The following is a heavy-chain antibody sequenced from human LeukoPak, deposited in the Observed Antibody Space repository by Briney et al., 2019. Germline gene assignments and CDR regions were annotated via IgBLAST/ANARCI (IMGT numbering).Heavy chain of an antibody. CDR2: IYYTGSS. V-gene: IGHV4-59*12. CDR1: GGSISSFY. CDR3: ARGTVTLDY. D-gene: IGHD4-11*01. Sequence: SETLSLTCSVSGGSISSFYWTWIRQPPGKGLEWIGYIYYTGSSNYNPSLKSRLTMSVDTSKSQFSLKLSSVTAADTAVYYCARGTVTLDYWGQGTLVTVSS. J-gene: IGHJ4*02.